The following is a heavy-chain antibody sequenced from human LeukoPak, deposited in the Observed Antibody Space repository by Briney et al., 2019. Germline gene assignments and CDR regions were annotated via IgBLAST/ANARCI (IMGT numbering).Heavy chain of an antibody. CDR2: IYYSGST. J-gene: IGHJ4*02. CDR1: GGSISSSSYY. Sequence: PSETLSLTCTVSGGSISSSSYYWGWIRQPPGKGLEWIGSIYYSGSTYYNPSLKSRVTISVDTSKNQFSLKLSSVTAADTAVYYCARHITEWELPPFDYWGQGTLVTVSS. CDR3: ARHITEWELPPFDY. V-gene: IGHV4-39*01. D-gene: IGHD1-26*01.